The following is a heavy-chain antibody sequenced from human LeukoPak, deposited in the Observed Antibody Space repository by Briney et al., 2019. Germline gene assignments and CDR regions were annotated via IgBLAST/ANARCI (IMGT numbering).Heavy chain of an antibody. CDR1: TVTFRSFA. J-gene: IGHJ4*02. V-gene: IGHV3-23*01. CDR2: IGGSGGST. Sequence: SGGSLRLPCTASTVTFRSFAMSWVRRAPGKGLFWVSGIGGSGGSTFYADSVKGRFTISRDNSKNTLYLQMNSLRAEDTAVYYCAKDVGGQWLVPEYFDYWGQGTLVTVSS. D-gene: IGHD6-19*01. CDR3: AKDVGGQWLVPEYFDY.